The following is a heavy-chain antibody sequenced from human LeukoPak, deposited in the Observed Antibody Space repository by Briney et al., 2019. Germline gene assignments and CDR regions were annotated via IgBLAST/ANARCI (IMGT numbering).Heavy chain of an antibody. CDR3: ARGTGALLWFGEFDY. Sequence: SETLSLTCTVSGGSISSYYWSWIRQPPGKGLEWIGYIYYSGSTNYNPSLKSRVTISVDTSKNQFSLKLSSVIAADTAVYYCARGTGALLWFGEFDYWGQGTLVTVSS. CDR1: GGSISSYY. D-gene: IGHD3-10*01. V-gene: IGHV4-59*01. J-gene: IGHJ4*02. CDR2: IYYSGST.